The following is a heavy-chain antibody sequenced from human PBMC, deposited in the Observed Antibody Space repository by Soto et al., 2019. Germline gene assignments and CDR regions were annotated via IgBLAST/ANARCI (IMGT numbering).Heavy chain of an antibody. J-gene: IGHJ4*02. V-gene: IGHV4-4*02. CDR2: IHHSGGT. CDR3: TKNSAYPLDY. CDR1: GGSVSNNNW. Sequence: QVQLQESGPGLVKPSGTLSLSCAVSGGSVSNNNWWSWVRQSPGNGLEWIGEIHHSGGTSYNPSLESRATLSVDKSKNELSLRLNYVTAADTAVYYCTKNSAYPLDYWGLGILVTVSS. D-gene: IGHD5-12*01.